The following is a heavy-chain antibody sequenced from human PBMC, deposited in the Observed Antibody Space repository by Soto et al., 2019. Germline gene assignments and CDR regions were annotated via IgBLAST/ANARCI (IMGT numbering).Heavy chain of an antibody. CDR1: GFTFSSYW. CDR3: TRDIGGGGAY. J-gene: IGHJ4*02. CDR2: IKEYGSVI. V-gene: IGHV3-74*01. D-gene: IGHD3-10*01. Sequence: DVQLVESGGGLVRPGGSLRLSCAASGFTFSSYWMHWVRQVPGKGLVWVSRIKEYGSVINYADSVKGRFTIFRDNSKNTLYLEMNSLSAEDGAVYYCTRDIGGGGAYWGQGTLVTVSS.